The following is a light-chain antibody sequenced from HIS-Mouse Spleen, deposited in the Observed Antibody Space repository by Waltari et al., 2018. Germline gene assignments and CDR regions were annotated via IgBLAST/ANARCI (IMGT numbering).Light chain of an antibody. J-gene: IGLJ2*01. CDR2: EVS. Sequence: QSALTQPASVSGSPGQSITISCPGTSSDVGGYNYVSWFQQHPGKAPKLMIYEVSNRPSGVSNRFSGSKSGNTASLTISGLQAEDEADYYCSSYTSSSTLVFGGGTKLTVI. CDR3: SSYTSSSTLV. V-gene: IGLV2-14*01. CDR1: SSDVGGYNY.